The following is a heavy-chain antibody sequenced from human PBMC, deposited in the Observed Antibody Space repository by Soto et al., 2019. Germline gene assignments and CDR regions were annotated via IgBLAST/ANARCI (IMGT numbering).Heavy chain of an antibody. CDR2: IYWNDDK. V-gene: IGHV2-5*01. CDR1: GFSLRTSGVG. D-gene: IGHD6-19*01. Sequence: SGPTLVNPTHTLTLTCIFSGFSLRTSGVGVGWIRQPPGKALEWLGFIYWNDDKRYSPSLKSRLTITKDTSKNQVVLTMTNMDPVDKATYYCAKSGSSGCYGWSDPRGQGTLVTVSS. CDR3: AKSGSSGCYGWSDP. J-gene: IGHJ5*02.